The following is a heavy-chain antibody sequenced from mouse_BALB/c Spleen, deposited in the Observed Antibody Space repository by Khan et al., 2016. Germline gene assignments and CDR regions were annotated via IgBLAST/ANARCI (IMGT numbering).Heavy chain of an antibody. CDR3: ARSSSRVPGWDY. J-gene: IGHJ4*01. D-gene: IGHD3-3*01. CDR2: ISTYSGNT. Sequence: QVQLKQSGPELVRPGVSVKISCKGSGYTFTDYAMHWVKQSHAKSLEWIGLISTYSGNTNYNQKFKGKATMTVDKSSSTAYMELARLTSEDSAIYYCARSSSRVPGWDYWGQGTSVTVSS. V-gene: IGHV1S137*01. CDR1: GYTFTDYA.